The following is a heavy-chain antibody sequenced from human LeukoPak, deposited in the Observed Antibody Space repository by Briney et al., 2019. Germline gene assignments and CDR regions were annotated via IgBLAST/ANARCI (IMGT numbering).Heavy chain of an antibody. V-gene: IGHV3-48*04. Sequence: GGSLRLSCAASGFTFSSYSMNWVRQAPGKGLEWVSYISSSSSTIYYADSVKGRFAISRDNAKNSLYLQMNSLRAEDTAVYYCARDQKYVGASPFDYWGQGTLVTVSS. CDR2: ISSSSSTI. D-gene: IGHD1-26*01. J-gene: IGHJ4*02. CDR3: ARDQKYVGASPFDY. CDR1: GFTFSSYS.